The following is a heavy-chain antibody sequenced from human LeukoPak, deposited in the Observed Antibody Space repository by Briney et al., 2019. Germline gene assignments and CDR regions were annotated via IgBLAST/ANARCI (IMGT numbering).Heavy chain of an antibody. CDR2: ISSSSSYI. D-gene: IGHD3-10*01. Sequence: GGSLRLSCAASGFTFSSYSMNWVRQAPGKGLEWVSSISSSSSYIYYADSVKGRFTISRDNAKNSLYLQMNSLRAEDTAVYYCARESQDYYGSGSYVSYWGQGTLVTVSS. J-gene: IGHJ4*02. CDR3: ARESQDYYGSGSYVSY. V-gene: IGHV3-21*01. CDR1: GFTFSSYS.